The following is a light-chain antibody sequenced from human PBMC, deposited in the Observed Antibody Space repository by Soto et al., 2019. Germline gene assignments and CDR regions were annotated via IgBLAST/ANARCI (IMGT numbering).Light chain of an antibody. Sequence: ETVLTQSPATLSLSPGERATLSCRASQSVGTYLAWYQQKPGQAPRLLIYDASNRATGIPARFSGSASGTDFTLTISSLEPEDFAVYYCQRRANWPPTFGQGTRLEIK. CDR2: DAS. V-gene: IGKV3-11*01. CDR3: QRRANWPPT. CDR1: QSVGTY. J-gene: IGKJ5*01.